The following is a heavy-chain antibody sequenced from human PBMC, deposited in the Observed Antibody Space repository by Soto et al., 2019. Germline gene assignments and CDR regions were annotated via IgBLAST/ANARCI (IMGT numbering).Heavy chain of an antibody. CDR3: ARGDSTSTPYWYFDL. Sequence: SETLSLTCTVSGDSISRGGYHWTWIRQHPGKGLEWIGYTYYTGSTYYNPSLKSRVTISEDTSKNQFSLKLSSVTAADTAVYYCARGDSTSTPYWYFDLWGRGTLVTSPQ. CDR1: GDSISRGGYH. CDR2: TYYTGST. J-gene: IGHJ2*01. V-gene: IGHV4-31*03. D-gene: IGHD6-6*01.